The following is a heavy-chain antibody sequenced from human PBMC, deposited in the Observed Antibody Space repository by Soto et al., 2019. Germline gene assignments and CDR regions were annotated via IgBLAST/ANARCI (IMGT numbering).Heavy chain of an antibody. CDR2: IYYSGST. CDR3: ARGPGIMAKIDY. Sequence: QVQLLESGPGLVKPSQTLSLTCTVSGGSINSGGYYWSWMRQHPGKGLEWIGYIYYSGSTYYNPSLKSRVTISVDTSKNQFSLKLSSVTAADTAVYYCARGPGIMAKIDYWGQGTLVTVSS. CDR1: GGSINSGGYY. J-gene: IGHJ4*02. D-gene: IGHD3-16*01. V-gene: IGHV4-31*03.